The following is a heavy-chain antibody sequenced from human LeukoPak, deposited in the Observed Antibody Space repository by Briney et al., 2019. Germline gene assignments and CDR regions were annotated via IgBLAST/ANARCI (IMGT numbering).Heavy chain of an antibody. V-gene: IGHV3-23*01. CDR2: ITGSGGFT. Sequence: GVSLRLSCAASGFPFSTYAMNWVRQAPGKGLEWVSVITGSGGFTQYADSVKGRFTIPRDNSKNTVYLQMNSLRVEDTALYYCVRSLDYWGQGTLVTVSS. J-gene: IGHJ4*02. CDR1: GFPFSTYA. CDR3: VRSLDY.